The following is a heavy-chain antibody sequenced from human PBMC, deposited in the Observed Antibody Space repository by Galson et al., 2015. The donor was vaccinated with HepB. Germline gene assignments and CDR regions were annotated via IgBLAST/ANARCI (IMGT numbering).Heavy chain of an antibody. V-gene: IGHV3-15*07. D-gene: IGHD3-10*01. CDR1: GFTFSNAW. Sequence: SLRLSCAASGFTFSNAWMNWVRQAPGKGLEWVGRIKSKTDGGTTDYAAPVKGRFTISRDDSKNTLYLQMNSLKTEDTAVYYCTTDRFTMVRGYEYYFDYWGQGTLVTVSS. CDR2: IKSKTDGGTT. CDR3: TTDRFTMVRGYEYYFDY. J-gene: IGHJ4*02.